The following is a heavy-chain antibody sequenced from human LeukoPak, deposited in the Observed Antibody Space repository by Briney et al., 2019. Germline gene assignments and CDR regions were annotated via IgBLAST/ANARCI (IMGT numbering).Heavy chain of an antibody. J-gene: IGHJ5*02. V-gene: IGHV4-34*01. D-gene: IGHD6-6*01. CDR2: INHSGST. CDR3: ARVVSRRNSSSRLRGGNWFDP. CDR1: GGSFSGYY. Sequence: SETLSLTCAVYGGSFSGYYWSWIRQPPGKGLEWIREINHSGSTNYNPSLKSRVTISVDTSKNQFSLKLSSVIAADTAVYYCARVVSRRNSSSRLRGGNWFDPWGQGTLVTVSS.